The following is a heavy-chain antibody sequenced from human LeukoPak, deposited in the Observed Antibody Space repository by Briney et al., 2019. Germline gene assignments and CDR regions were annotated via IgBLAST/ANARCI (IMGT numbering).Heavy chain of an antibody. J-gene: IGHJ4*02. CDR2: ISGSGGST. CDR1: GFTFSSYG. V-gene: IGHV3-23*01. D-gene: IGHD3-16*02. CDR3: ARDLGVSYDYVWGSYRYRPPDY. Sequence: GGSLRLSCAASGFTFSSYGMSWVRQAPGKGLEWVSAISGSGGSTYYADSVKGRFTISRDNSKNTLYLQMNSLRAEDTAVYYCARDLGVSYDYVWGSYRYRPPDYWGQGTLVTVSS.